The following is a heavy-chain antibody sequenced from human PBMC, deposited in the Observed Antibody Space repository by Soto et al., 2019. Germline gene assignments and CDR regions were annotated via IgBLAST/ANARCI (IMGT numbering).Heavy chain of an antibody. V-gene: IGHV4-38-2*02. CDR1: GYSISSGYY. CDR3: ARESDYYDSSGYDDP. D-gene: IGHD3-22*01. CDR2: IYHSGST. J-gene: IGHJ5*02. Sequence: SETLSLTCAVSGYSISSGYYWGWIRQPPGKGLEWIGSIYHSGSTYYNPSLKSRVTISVDTSTNQFSLKLSSVTAADTAVYYCARESDYYDSSGYDDPWGQGTLVTVSS.